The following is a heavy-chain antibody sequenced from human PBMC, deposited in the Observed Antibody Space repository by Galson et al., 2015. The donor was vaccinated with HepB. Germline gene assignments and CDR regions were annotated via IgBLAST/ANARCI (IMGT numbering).Heavy chain of an antibody. CDR3: AKERSQSYSDC. D-gene: IGHD3-10*01. CDR1: GFTFSSSA. CDR2: PSGDASRT. V-gene: IGHV3-23*01. Sequence: SPRLPCAASGFTFSSSAMSCVRQTPGMGLEWVTAPSGDASRTYYADSVKGRFTISRDNSKNTLYLQMNSLRVEDTAIYYCAKERSQSYSDCWGQGALVTVSS. J-gene: IGHJ4*02.